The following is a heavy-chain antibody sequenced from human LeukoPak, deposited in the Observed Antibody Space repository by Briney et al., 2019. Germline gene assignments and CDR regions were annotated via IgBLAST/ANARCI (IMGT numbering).Heavy chain of an antibody. J-gene: IGHJ5*02. V-gene: IGHV3-73*01. CDR2: IRSKANSYAT. CDR3: TRRPDCSGGSCYENWFDP. Sequence: PGGSLRLSCAASGFTFSGSTIHWVRQASGKGLEWVGRIRSKANSYATAYDVSVKGSFAISREDSKNTAYLQMNSLKTEDTTVYYCTRRPDCSGGSCYENWFDPWGQGTLVTVSS. CDR1: GFTFSGST. D-gene: IGHD2-15*01.